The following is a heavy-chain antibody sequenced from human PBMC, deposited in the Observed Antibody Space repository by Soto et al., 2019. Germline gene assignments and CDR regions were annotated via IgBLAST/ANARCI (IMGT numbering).Heavy chain of an antibody. Sequence: LRLSCAASGFTFSSYWMSWFRQAQAKGLEWVANIKQDGSEKYSVDSVKGRFTISRDNAKNSLYLQMNSLRAEDTAIYYCAKIRLLTTVDYWGQGTLVTVSS. V-gene: IGHV3-7*03. D-gene: IGHD4-17*01. CDR1: GFTFSSYW. CDR2: IKQDGSEK. CDR3: AKIRLLTTVDY. J-gene: IGHJ4*02.